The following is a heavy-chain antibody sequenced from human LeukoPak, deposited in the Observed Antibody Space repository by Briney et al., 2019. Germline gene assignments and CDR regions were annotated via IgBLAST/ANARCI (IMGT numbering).Heavy chain of an antibody. CDR1: GYSFTSYW. CDR2: IYPGDSDT. CDR3: AGGHDYYYYGMDV. Sequence: GESLKISCKGSGYSFTSYWIGWVRQLPGKGLEWMGIIYPGDSDTRYSPSFQGQVTISADKSISTAYLQWSSLKASDTAMYYCAGGHDYYYYGMDVWGQGTTVTVSS. V-gene: IGHV5-51*01. J-gene: IGHJ6*02.